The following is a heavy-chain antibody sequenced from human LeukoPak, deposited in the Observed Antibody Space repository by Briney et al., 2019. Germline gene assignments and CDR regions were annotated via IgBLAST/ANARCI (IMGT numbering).Heavy chain of an antibody. D-gene: IGHD3-10*01. CDR1: GFTFSSYG. V-gene: IGHV3-33*01. CDR3: ARGGYYLYGMDV. J-gene: IGHJ6*02. CDR2: IWCDGSNK. Sequence: GGSLRLSCAASGFTFSSYGMHWVRQAPGKGLEWVAVIWCDGSNKYYADSVKGRFTISRDNSKNTLYLQMNSLRAEDTAVYYCARGGYYLYGMDVWGQGTTVTVSS.